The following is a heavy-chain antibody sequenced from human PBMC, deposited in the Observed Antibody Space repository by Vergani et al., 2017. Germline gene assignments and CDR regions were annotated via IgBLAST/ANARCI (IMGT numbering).Heavy chain of an antibody. D-gene: IGHD2-8*01. Sequence: EVQLLESGGGLVQPGGSLRLSCAASGFSFSSYAASWVRQAPGKGLEWVSAISGSGGSTYYADSVKGLFTFSRDNSRNTLYLQMNSLSAEDTAVYYCAKDHIVLIQGYCFDDWGQGTLVTGSS. V-gene: IGHV3-23*01. CDR2: ISGSGGST. J-gene: IGHJ4*02. CDR1: GFSFSSYA. CDR3: AKDHIVLIQGYCFDD.